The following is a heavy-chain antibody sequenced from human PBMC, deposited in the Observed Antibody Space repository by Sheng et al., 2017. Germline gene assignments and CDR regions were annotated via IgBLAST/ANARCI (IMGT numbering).Heavy chain of an antibody. J-gene: IGHJ5*02. V-gene: IGHV4-39*01. Sequence: QLQLEESGPGLGEAFGDPVPHLHCLWWLHQQYYLLLGLDPPAPRKGWSGLGVSIIVGAPPTNPSLKSRVTMSVDTSKNQFSLRLTSVTAADTAVYYCARSPNFYTPFDPWGQGAQVTVSS. CDR2: SIIVGAP. CDR1: WLHQQYYLL. CDR3: ARSPNFYTPFDP. D-gene: IGHD2-15*01.